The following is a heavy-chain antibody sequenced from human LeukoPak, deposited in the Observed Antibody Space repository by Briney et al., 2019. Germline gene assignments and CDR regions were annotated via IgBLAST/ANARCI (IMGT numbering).Heavy chain of an antibody. CDR1: GDSVSSNNGA. D-gene: IGHD6-19*01. CDR2: TYYRPKWYN. CDR3: AREVGTSGWYTFDY. V-gene: IGHV6-1*01. J-gene: IGHJ4*02. Sequence: SQTLSLTCGISGDSVSSNNGAWNWIRQSPSRGLEWVGRTYYRPKWYNDYATSLQGRITISPDTSKNQFSLHLYSVTPGVTAIYYCAREVGTSGWYTFDYWGQGILVTVSS.